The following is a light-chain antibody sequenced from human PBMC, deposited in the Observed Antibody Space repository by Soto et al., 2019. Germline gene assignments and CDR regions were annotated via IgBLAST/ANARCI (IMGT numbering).Light chain of an antibody. Sequence: EHGYTPSSGTLSFAPGGAAPLSCRVCHTNGRTYLAWYQQKPGQAPRLLIYDASNRATGIPARFSGSGSGTDFTLTISSLEPEDVAVYYCQQRSNLPLTFGGGTKVDIK. CDR3: QQRSNLPLT. CDR2: DAS. CDR1: HTNGRTY. J-gene: IGKJ4*01. V-gene: IGKV3-11*01.